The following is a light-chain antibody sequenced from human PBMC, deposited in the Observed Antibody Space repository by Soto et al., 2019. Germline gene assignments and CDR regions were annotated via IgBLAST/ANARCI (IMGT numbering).Light chain of an antibody. J-gene: IGKJ1*01. CDR3: QQYDSGPT. V-gene: IGKV3-15*01. Sequence: EIVLTQSPATLSLSPGERVTLSCSASQSVFSSLAWYQQKPGQAPRLLIYGAATRATSVPARFSGSGSGTEFTLTITSLQTGDFALYYCQQYDSGPTFGRGTK. CDR2: GAA. CDR1: QSVFSS.